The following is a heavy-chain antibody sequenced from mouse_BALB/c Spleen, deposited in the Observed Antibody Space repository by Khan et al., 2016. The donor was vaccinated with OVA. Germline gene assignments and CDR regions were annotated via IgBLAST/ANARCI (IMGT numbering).Heavy chain of an antibody. CDR3: ERRNYFGYTFAY. D-gene: IGHD1-2*01. CDR2: ISPGSGDT. CDR1: GYTFTDYY. J-gene: IGHJ3*01. Sequence: QVQLQQSGAELARPGASVKLSCKASGYTFTDYYINWVKQRTGQGLEWIGEISPGSGDTYYNEKFKGKATLTADKSSSTAYMQLNSLTSEDSAVYFGERRNYFGYTFAYWGQGTLVTVSA. V-gene: IGHV1-77*01.